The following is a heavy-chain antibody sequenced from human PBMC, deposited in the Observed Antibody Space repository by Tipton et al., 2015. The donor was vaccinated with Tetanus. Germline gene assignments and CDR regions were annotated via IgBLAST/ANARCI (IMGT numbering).Heavy chain of an antibody. CDR2: INPNSGGT. D-gene: IGHD6-19*01. Sequence: QSGPEVKKPGASVKVSCKASGYTFTGYYMHWVRQAPGQGLEWMGWINPNSGGTNYAQKFQGRVTMTRDTSISTAYMELSRLRSDDTALYSCARVVQWLVRGDTDYWGQGTLVTVSS. J-gene: IGHJ4*02. CDR1: GYTFTGYY. V-gene: IGHV1-2*02. CDR3: ARVVQWLVRGDTDY.